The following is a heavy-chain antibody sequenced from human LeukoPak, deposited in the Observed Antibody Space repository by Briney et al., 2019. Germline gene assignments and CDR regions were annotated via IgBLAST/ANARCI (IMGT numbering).Heavy chain of an antibody. CDR3: ARDGGGYCSSTSCNWFDP. J-gene: IGHJ5*02. Sequence: SETLSLTCTVSGGSISSGVYHWSWIRQHPGKGLEWIGYIYYSGSTYYNPSLKSRVTISVDTSKNQFSLKLSSVTAADTAVYYCARDGGGYCSSTSCNWFDPWGQGTLVTVSS. D-gene: IGHD2-2*03. CDR2: IYYSGST. V-gene: IGHV4-31*03. CDR1: GGSISSGVYH.